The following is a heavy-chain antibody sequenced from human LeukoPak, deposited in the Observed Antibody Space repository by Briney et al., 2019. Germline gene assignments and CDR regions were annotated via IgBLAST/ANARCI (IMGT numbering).Heavy chain of an antibody. V-gene: IGHV4-34*01. CDR3: ARAMRVVIISRFDY. CDR2: INQSGST. Sequence: WETLSLNGSGYGWTCSGYYWSRLGQPPGKGLEWIGEINQSGSTNYNPSLKSRVTISVDTSKNQFYLKLSSVTAADTAVYYCARAMRVVIISRFDYWGQGTLVT. J-gene: IGHJ4*02. D-gene: IGHD3-3*01. CDR1: GWTCSGYY.